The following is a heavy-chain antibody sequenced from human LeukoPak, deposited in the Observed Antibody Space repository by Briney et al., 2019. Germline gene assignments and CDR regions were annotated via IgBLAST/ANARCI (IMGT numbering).Heavy chain of an antibody. CDR1: GYTLPEVS. Sequence: GASVKVSCKISGYTLPEVSIHWVRQAPGKGLEWMGWINPNSGGTNYAQKFQGRVTMTRDTSISTAYMELSRLRSDDTAVYYCARDTAYYYDSSPGAMDVWGKGTTVTVSS. CDR2: INPNSGGT. D-gene: IGHD3-22*01. V-gene: IGHV1-2*02. CDR3: ARDTAYYYDSSPGAMDV. J-gene: IGHJ6*03.